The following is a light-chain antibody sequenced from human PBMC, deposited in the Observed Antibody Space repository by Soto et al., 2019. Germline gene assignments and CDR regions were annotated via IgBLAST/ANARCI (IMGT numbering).Light chain of an antibody. J-gene: IGKJ2*01. CDR1: QSLLYSSNNKTY. Sequence: DIVMTQSPDSLTVSLGERATINCKSSQSLLYSSNNKTYLAWYQHRPGQSPKMLISWASARESGVPDRFAGSESETDFTLTISSLQAEDAAVYYCQQYYSDFFTFGQGTRLEIK. CDR2: WAS. CDR3: QQYYSDFFT. V-gene: IGKV4-1*01.